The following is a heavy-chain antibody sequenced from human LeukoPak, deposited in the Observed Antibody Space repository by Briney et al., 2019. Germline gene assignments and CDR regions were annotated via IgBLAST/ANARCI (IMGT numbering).Heavy chain of an antibody. V-gene: IGHV1-69*05. CDR3: AGGRWLHFLGGSFDY. CDR2: IIPIFGTA. D-gene: IGHD5-24*01. CDR1: VGTFSSYA. J-gene: IGHJ4*02. Sequence: SVKVSFKASVGTFSSYAISGVRQAPGQGVEWMGGIIPIFGTANYSQKFQGRVTITTEDYTSTAYLELSSLRSEDTAVYYCAGGRWLHFLGGSFDYWGQGTLVTVSS.